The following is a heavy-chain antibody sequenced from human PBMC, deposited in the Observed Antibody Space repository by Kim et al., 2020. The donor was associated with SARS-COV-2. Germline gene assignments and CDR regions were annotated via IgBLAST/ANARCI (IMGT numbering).Heavy chain of an antibody. CDR3: ARFRRAYPGNRYYSYGMDV. CDR2: INHTGST. V-gene: IGHV4-34*01. D-gene: IGHD3-10*01. J-gene: IGHJ6*01. CDR1: GGSISGYY. Sequence: SETLSLTCAVYGGSISGYYWSWIRQPPGKGLEWIGEINHTGSTNYNPSLKSRVTISVDTSKNQFSLKLNSVTAADTAVYYCARFRRAYPGNRYYSYGMDV.